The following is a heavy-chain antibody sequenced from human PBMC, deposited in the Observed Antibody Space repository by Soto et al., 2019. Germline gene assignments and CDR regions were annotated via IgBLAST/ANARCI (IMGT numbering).Heavy chain of an antibody. J-gene: IGHJ5*02. CDR2: IYYSGST. V-gene: IGHV4-59*01. Sequence: SETLSLTCTVSGGSISSYYWSWIRQPPGKGLEWIGYIYYSGSTNYNPSLKSRVTISVDTSKNQFSLKLSSVTAADTAVYYCAREGQLLWFGETTNWFDPWGQGTLVTVSS. D-gene: IGHD3-10*01. CDR1: GGSISSYY. CDR3: AREGQLLWFGETTNWFDP.